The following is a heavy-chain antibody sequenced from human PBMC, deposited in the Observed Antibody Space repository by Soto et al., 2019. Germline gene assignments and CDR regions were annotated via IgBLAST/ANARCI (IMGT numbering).Heavy chain of an antibody. Sequence: PSETLSLTCTVSGGSISSYYWSWIRQPAGKGPEWIGRIYTSGSTNYNPSLKSRVTMSVDTSKNQFSLKLSSVTAADTAVYYCAREGRYCSSTSCRNWFDPWGQGTLVTVSS. CDR1: GGSISSYY. J-gene: IGHJ5*02. CDR2: IYTSGST. V-gene: IGHV4-4*07. D-gene: IGHD2-2*01. CDR3: AREGRYCSSTSCRNWFDP.